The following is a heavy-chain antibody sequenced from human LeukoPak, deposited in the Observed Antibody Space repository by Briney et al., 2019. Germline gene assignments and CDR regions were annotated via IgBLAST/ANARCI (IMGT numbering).Heavy chain of an antibody. CDR1: GFTFSSDY. CDR3: AKDTPPDY. V-gene: IGHV3-21*04. Sequence: PGGSLRLSCATSGFTFSSDYMNWVRQAPGKGLEWVSSISKTSTYKYYADSVKGRFTVSRDNAKNSLYLQMNSLRAEDTAVYYCAKDTPPDYWGQGTLVTVSS. J-gene: IGHJ4*02. CDR2: ISKTSTYK.